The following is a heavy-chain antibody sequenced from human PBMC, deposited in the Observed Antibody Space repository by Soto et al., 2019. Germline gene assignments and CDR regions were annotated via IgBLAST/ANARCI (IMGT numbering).Heavy chain of an antibody. CDR2: IYTSGST. J-gene: IGHJ4*02. CDR3: ARDIAAAGKPGCFDY. V-gene: IGHV4-4*07. D-gene: IGHD6-13*01. CDR1: GGSISSYY. Sequence: SETLSLTCTVSGGSISSYYWSWIRQPAGKGLEWIGRIYTSGSTNYNPSLKSRFTMSVDTSKNQFSLKLSSVTAADTAVYYCARDIAAAGKPGCFDYWGQGTLVTVSS.